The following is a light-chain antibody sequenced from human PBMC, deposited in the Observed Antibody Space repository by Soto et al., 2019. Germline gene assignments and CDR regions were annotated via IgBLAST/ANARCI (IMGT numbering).Light chain of an antibody. CDR1: QKVRSY. J-gene: IGKJ4*01. V-gene: IGKV1-5*01. Sequence: DFQMTQSPSSLSAPVGDRVTIACRASQKVRSYLNWYQQRPGKAPKLLIYDASSLESGVPSRFSGSGYGTEFTLTISSLQPDDFATYYCQQYNTYSSLTFGGGTKVDIK. CDR2: DAS. CDR3: QQYNTYSSLT.